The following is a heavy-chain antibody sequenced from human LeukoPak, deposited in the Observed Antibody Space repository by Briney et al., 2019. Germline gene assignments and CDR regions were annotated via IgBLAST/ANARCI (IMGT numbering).Heavy chain of an antibody. CDR3: ARGARMPEL. CDR1: GGSISSFY. CDR2: IYYSGGT. Sequence: PSETLSLTCTVSGGSISSFYWSWIRQPPGKGLECIGYIYYSGGTNYNPSLKSRVTISVDTSKNQFSLKLSSVTAADTAVYYCARGARMPELWGRGTLVTVSS. V-gene: IGHV4-59*01. D-gene: IGHD1-14*01. J-gene: IGHJ2*01.